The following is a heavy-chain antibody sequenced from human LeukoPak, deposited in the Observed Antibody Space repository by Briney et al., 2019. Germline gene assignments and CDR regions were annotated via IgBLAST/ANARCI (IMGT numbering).Heavy chain of an antibody. Sequence: PPGGSLRLSCAASGFTFSAYAMSWVRQAPGKGLEWVSAISVSGDGTYYADSVKGRFTISRDNSKNTLFLQMNSLRAEDTAVYYCAKGYSYGFDYWGQGTLVTVSS. CDR3: AKGYSYGFDY. V-gene: IGHV3-23*01. J-gene: IGHJ4*02. D-gene: IGHD5-18*01. CDR2: ISVSGDGT. CDR1: GFTFSAYA.